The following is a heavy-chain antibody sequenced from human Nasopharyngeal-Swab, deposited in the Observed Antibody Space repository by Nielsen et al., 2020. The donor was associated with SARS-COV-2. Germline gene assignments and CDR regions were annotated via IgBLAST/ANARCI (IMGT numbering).Heavy chain of an antibody. CDR2: IYTNGST. V-gene: IGHV4-61*02. D-gene: IGHD2-2*03. J-gene: IGHJ3*02. CDR3: ARPGYHYHFGAFDI. CDR1: GGSIISGNYY. Sequence: SETLSLTCTVSGGSIISGNYYWTWIRQPAGKGLEWIGRIYTNGSTNYNPSLKSRVTISVDTSKNQFSLYLSSVTAADTAVYYCARPGYHYHFGAFDIWGQGTTVTVSS.